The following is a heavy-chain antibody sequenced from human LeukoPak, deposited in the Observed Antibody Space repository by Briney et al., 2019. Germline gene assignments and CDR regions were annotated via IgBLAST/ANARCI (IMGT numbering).Heavy chain of an antibody. CDR1: GGSISSRSYY. D-gene: IGHD4-11*01. V-gene: IGHV4-39*02. J-gene: IGHJ6*02. CDR3: ARDTVYYYGMDV. Sequence: PSETLSLTCTVSGGSISSRSYYWGWIRQSPGKGLEWIGSIYYSGNTYYNPSLKSRVAIYVDTSRNQFSLRLSSVTAADTAVYYCARDTVYYYGMDVWGQGTTVTVSS. CDR2: IYYSGNT.